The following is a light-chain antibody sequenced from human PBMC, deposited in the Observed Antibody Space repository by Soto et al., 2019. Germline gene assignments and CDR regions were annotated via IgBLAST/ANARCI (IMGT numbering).Light chain of an antibody. V-gene: IGLV1-40*01. CDR2: GNT. Sequence: QSVLTQPPSVTGAPGQRVTISCTGSNSNIGAGYDVHWYQQFPGTAPKLLIYGNTNRPSGVPDRFSGSKSGTSASLAITGLQAEDEADYYCQSYDSSLIGLLFGVGTKLTVL. J-gene: IGLJ3*02. CDR1: NSNIGAGYD. CDR3: QSYDSSLIGLL.